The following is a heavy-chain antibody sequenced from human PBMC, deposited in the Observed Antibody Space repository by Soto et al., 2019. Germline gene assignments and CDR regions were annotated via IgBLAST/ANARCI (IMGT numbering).Heavy chain of an antibody. CDR3: ARVTNRWELPTTCC. J-gene: IGHJ4*02. CDR2: IIPIFSTA. Sequence: GASVKVSCKASGGTFSSYAISWVRQAPGQGLEWMGGIIPIFSTANYAQKFQGRVTITADESTSTAYMELSSLRSEDTAVYYCARVTNRWELPTTCCWGQGTLVTVSS. D-gene: IGHD1-26*01. V-gene: IGHV1-69*13. CDR1: GGTFSSYA.